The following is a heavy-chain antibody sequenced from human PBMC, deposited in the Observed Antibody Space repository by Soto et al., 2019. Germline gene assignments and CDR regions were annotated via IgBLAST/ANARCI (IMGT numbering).Heavy chain of an antibody. CDR1: GGSISSYY. CDR2: IDTSGST. CDR3: ARDLDYSNPGDYYYYYGMDV. D-gene: IGHD4-4*01. V-gene: IGHV4-4*07. J-gene: IGHJ6*02. Sequence: QVQLQESGPGLVKPSETLSLTCTVSGGSISSYYWSWIRQPAGKGLEWIGRIDTSGSTNYNPSLKSRVTMSVDTYKNQFYLKLSSVTAAATAVYYCARDLDYSNPGDYYYYYGMDVWGQGTTVTVSS.